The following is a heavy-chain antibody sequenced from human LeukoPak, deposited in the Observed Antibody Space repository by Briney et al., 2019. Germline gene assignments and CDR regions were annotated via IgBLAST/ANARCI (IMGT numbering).Heavy chain of an antibody. CDR3: ARESMFGVVIEAFVFDP. CDR1: GYTFTGYY. Sequence: ASVKVSCKASGYTFTGYYMHWVRQAPGQGLEWMGWINPNSGGTNYAQKFQGRVTMTRDTSISTAYMELSRLRSDDTAVYYCARESMFGVVIEAFVFDPWGQGTLVTVSS. V-gene: IGHV1-2*02. CDR2: INPNSGGT. D-gene: IGHD3-3*01. J-gene: IGHJ5*02.